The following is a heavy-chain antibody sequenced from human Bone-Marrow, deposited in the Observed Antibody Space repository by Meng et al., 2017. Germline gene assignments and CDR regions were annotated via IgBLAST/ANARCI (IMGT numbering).Heavy chain of an antibody. Sequence: GGSLRLSCAASGFTFSDYYMSWTRQAPGKGLEWVSYISSGDYAMYYADSVKGRFTISWDNAKNSLYLQMDSLRAEDTAVYYCARSGRDYYFDFWGQGTLVTGSS. CDR3: ARSGRDYYFDF. J-gene: IGHJ4*02. CDR2: ISSGDYAM. D-gene: IGHD1-14*01. V-gene: IGHV3-11*04. CDR1: GFTFSDYY.